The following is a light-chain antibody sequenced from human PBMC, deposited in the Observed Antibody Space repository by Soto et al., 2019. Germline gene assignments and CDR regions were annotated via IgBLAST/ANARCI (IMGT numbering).Light chain of an antibody. CDR2: AAS. CDR1: LSISNH. CDR3: QQGYSSPPT. Sequence: DIQMAQSPCSLSASVEARVIITFRSSLSISNHLNWYQQKPGKDPKLLIFAASSLQSGVHSRFSGSRSGPDFSRTISSLQPEDFATDYCQQGYSSPPTCVQVTKVDIK. V-gene: IGKV1-39*01. J-gene: IGKJ1*01.